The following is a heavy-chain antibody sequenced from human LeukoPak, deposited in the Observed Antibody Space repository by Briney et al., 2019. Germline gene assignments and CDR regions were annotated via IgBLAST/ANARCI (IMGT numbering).Heavy chain of an antibody. D-gene: IGHD1-26*01. CDR2: ISYDGSNK. CDR1: GFTFSSYG. J-gene: IGHJ4*02. Sequence: GGTLRLSCAASGFTFSSYGMHWVRLAPGKGLEWVAVISYDGSNKYYADSVKGRFTISRDNSKNTLYLQMNSLRAEDTAVYYCAKVKNKVGAMFDYWGQGTLVTVSS. V-gene: IGHV3-30*18. CDR3: AKVKNKVGAMFDY.